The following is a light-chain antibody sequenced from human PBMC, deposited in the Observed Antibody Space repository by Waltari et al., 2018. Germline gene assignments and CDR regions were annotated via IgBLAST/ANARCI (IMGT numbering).Light chain of an antibody. J-gene: IGKJ3*01. CDR3: QRYDNLPIFA. CDR1: QDISNY. CDR2: DAS. V-gene: IGKV1-33*01. Sequence: DIQMTQSPSSLSAFVGDRFIMTCQASQDISNYLNWYQQKPGKAPKLLIRDASNLETGVPTRFSGSQSRTDFTLTISSLQPEDVGTYYCQRYDNLPIFAFGPGTKVEIK.